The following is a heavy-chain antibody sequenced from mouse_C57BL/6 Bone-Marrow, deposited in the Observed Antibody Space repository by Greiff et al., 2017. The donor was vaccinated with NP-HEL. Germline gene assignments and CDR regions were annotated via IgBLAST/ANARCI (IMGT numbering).Heavy chain of an antibody. Sequence: VHVKQSGAELVKPGASVKLSCTASGFNIKDYYMHWVKQRTEQGLEWIGRIDPEDGETKYAPKFQGKATITADTSSNTAYLQLSSLTSEDTAVYYCASLTTVVEGYAMDYWGQGTSVTVSS. J-gene: IGHJ4*01. CDR3: ASLTTVVEGYAMDY. CDR1: GFNIKDYY. V-gene: IGHV14-2*01. CDR2: IDPEDGET. D-gene: IGHD1-1*01.